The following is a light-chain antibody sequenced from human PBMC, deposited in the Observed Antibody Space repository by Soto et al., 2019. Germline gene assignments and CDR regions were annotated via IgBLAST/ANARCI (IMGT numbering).Light chain of an antibody. J-gene: IGLJ1*01. CDR1: SSDVGSYNL. Sequence: QSALTQPASVSGSPGQSITISCNVTSSDVGSYNLVSWYQQHPGKAPKLMIYEGSKRPSGVSNRFSGSKSGNTASLTISGLHAEDEAEYYCCTYAGSSTWVFGTGTKLTVL. CDR2: EGS. CDR3: CTYAGSSTWV. V-gene: IGLV2-23*01.